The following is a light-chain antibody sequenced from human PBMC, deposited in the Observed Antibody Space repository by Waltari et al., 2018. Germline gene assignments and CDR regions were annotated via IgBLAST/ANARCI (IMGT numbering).Light chain of an antibody. J-gene: IGKJ4*01. CDR2: DAS. V-gene: IGKV1-33*01. Sequence: DIQMTQSPTSPSVSVGDRVPIPRQASDDIRTYLNWYQHKPGKAPKLLIYDASNLETGVPSRFSGSGSDTDFTLTISSLQPEDLATYYCQQHDNLPSFTFGGGTKVEI. CDR3: QQHDNLPSFT. CDR1: DDIRTY.